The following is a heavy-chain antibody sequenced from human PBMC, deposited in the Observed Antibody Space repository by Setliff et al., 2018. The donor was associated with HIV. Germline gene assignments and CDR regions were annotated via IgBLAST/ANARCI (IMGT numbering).Heavy chain of an antibody. CDR2: IDPSGDIT. J-gene: IGHJ3*02. V-gene: IGHV1-46*01. D-gene: IGHD3-10*01. CDR1: GNTFSSHY. Sequence: ASVKVSCKASGNTFSSHYMHWVRQAPGKGLEWMGLIDPSGDITSYAGKFQGRVTMTRDTSTSTVHMELRSLRSEDTAIYYCASKGGSGNYPDSDAFDIWGQGTLVTVSS. CDR3: ASKGGSGNYPDSDAFDI.